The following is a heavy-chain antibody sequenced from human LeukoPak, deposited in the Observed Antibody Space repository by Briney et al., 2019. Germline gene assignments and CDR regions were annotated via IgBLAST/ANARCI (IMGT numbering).Heavy chain of an antibody. CDR2: INTNTGNP. D-gene: IGHD6-13*01. CDR3: ARTPGSSWSTFDY. Sequence: GASVKVSCKVSGYTFINYAMNWVRQAPGQGLEWMGWINTNTGNPTYAQDFTGRFVFSLDTSVSTAYLQISSLKAEDTAVYYCARTPGSSWSTFDYWGQGTLVTVSS. CDR1: GYTFINYA. V-gene: IGHV7-4-1*02. J-gene: IGHJ4*02.